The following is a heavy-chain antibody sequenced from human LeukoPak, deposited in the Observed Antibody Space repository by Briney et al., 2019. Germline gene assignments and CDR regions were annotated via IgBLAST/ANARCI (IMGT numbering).Heavy chain of an antibody. CDR3: ARASKIYYYYYGMDV. Sequence: ASVKVSCKASGYTFTSYDINWVRQATGHGLEWMGWMNPNSGNTGYAQKFQGRVTMTRNTSISTAYMELSSLRSEDTAVYYCARASKIYYYYYGMDVWGQGTTVTVSS. J-gene: IGHJ6*02. CDR1: GYTFTSYD. CDR2: MNPNSGNT. V-gene: IGHV1-8*01.